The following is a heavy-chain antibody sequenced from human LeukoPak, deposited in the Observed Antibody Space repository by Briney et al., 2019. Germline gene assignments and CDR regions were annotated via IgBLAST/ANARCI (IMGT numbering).Heavy chain of an antibody. CDR3: AKFPWVHYYDSSGYPRTFDS. CDR1: GFAFSSFA. Sequence: GGSLRLSCAASGFAFSSFALSWVRQAPGKGLEWVSGISGSGVSTFYADSVKGRLTISRDNSKNTLYLQMNSLRAEDTAVYFCAKFPWVHYYDSSGYPRTFDSWGQGTLVTVSS. J-gene: IGHJ4*02. V-gene: IGHV3-23*01. CDR2: ISGSGVST. D-gene: IGHD3-22*01.